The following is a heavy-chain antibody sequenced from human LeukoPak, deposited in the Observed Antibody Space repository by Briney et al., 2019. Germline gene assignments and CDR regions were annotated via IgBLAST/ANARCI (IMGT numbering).Heavy chain of an antibody. D-gene: IGHD1-26*01. CDR1: GFTFSSYG. V-gene: IGHV3-33*01. CDR3: ARDRATTGPTDYFQH. CDR2: IWYDGSNK. J-gene: IGHJ1*01. Sequence: GRSLRLSCAASGFTFSSYGMHWVRQAPGKGLEWVAVIWYDGSNKYYADSVKGRFTISRDNSKNTLYLQMNSLRAEDTAVYYCARDRATTGPTDYFQHWGQGTLVTVSS.